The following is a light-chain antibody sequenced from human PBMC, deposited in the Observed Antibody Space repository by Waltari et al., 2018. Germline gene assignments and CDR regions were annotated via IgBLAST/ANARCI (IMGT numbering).Light chain of an antibody. J-gene: IGKJ3*01. Sequence: DIVMTQSPDSLAVSLGERATINCKSSQSVLYRSNNKNYLTWYQKKPGQPPKLLIYWASTRESGVPDRFSGSGSGTDFTLTISSLQAEDVAVYYCQQYYNTPFTFGPGTKVDVK. V-gene: IGKV4-1*01. CDR1: QSVLYRSNNKNY. CDR2: WAS. CDR3: QQYYNTPFT.